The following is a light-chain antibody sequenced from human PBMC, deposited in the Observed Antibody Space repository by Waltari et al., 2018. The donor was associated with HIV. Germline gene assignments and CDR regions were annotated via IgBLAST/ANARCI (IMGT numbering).Light chain of an antibody. CDR1: QSISNY. CDR2: SAS. V-gene: IGKV1-39*01. J-gene: IGKJ1*01. CDR3: LQSYSSPRT. Sequence: DIQMTQSPSSLSVSVGDRVRITCRASQSISNYLYWYQQKPGKAPKLLIYSASSLQSGVPSRFSGSGSGIDFTLTISSLQHDDFATYYCLQSYSSPRTFGQGTKVEIK.